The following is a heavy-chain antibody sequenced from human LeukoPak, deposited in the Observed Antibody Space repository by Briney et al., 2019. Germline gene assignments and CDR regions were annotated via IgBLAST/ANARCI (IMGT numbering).Heavy chain of an antibody. CDR2: ISYSGST. D-gene: IGHD6-6*01. CDR3: ARDFYSSSTYYYMDV. V-gene: IGHV4-59*01. CDR1: GGSISSYY. Sequence: SETLSLTCTVSGGSISSYYWSWIRQPPGKGLEWIGYISYSGSTNYNPSLKSRVIISVDTSKKQLSLRLNSVTAADTAVYYCARDFYSSSTYYYMDVWGKGTTVTVSS. J-gene: IGHJ6*03.